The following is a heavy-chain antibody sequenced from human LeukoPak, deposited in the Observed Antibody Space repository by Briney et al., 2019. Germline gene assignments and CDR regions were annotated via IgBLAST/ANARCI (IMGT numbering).Heavy chain of an antibody. CDR2: INTNTGNP. J-gene: IGHJ6*02. Sequence: GASVKVSCKASGYTFTSYAMNWVRQAPGQGLEWMGWINTNTGNPTYAQGFTGRFVFSLDTSVSTAYLQISSLKAEDTAVYYCASLSGGPPYYYYGMDVWGQGTTVTVSS. CDR3: ASLSGGPPYYYYGMDV. V-gene: IGHV7-4-1*02. CDR1: GYTFTSYA. D-gene: IGHD3-10*01.